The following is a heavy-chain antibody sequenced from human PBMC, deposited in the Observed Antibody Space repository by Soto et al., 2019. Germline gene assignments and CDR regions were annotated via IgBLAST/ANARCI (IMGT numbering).Heavy chain of an antibody. CDR2: ISGSGDIT. V-gene: IGHV3-23*01. CDR1: GFIFSSYV. D-gene: IGHD6-13*01. CDR3: AKDAYSYSWYVFYY. J-gene: IGHJ4*02. Sequence: EVQLLDSGGGLVQPGGSLRLSCAGSGFIFSSYVMSWVRQAPGKGLEWVSAISGSGDITYYADSVKGRFPISRDKSKNTLYLQMNSMRAEDTAVYYCAKDAYSYSWYVFYYWGQGTLVTVSS.